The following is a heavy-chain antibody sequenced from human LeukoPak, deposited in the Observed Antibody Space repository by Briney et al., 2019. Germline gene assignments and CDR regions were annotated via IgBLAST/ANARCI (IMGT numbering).Heavy chain of an antibody. CDR1: GGTFSSYA. Sequence: EASVKVSCKASGGTFSSYAISWVRQAPGQGLEWMGGIIPIFGTANYAQKFQGRVTITTDESTSTAYMELSSLRSEDTAVYYCAADNTNYYDSSGTNAFDIWGQGTMVTVSS. J-gene: IGHJ3*02. CDR2: IIPIFGTA. D-gene: IGHD3-22*01. CDR3: AADNTNYYDSSGTNAFDI. V-gene: IGHV1-69*05.